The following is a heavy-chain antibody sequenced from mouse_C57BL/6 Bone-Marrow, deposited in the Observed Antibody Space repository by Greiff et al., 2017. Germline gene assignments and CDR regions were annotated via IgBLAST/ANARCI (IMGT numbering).Heavy chain of an antibody. CDR3: ARGNLLWVLGSYYAMEY. V-gene: IGHV1-61*01. CDR2: IYPSDSET. CDR1: GYTFTSYW. D-gene: IGHD1-1*02. J-gene: IGHJ4*01. Sequence: QVQLKQPGAELVRPGSSVKLSCKASGYTFTSYWMDWVKQRPGQGLEWIGNIYPSDSETHYNQKFKDKATLTVDKSSSTAYMQLSSLTSEDSAVYYCARGNLLWVLGSYYAMEYWGEGTSVTASS.